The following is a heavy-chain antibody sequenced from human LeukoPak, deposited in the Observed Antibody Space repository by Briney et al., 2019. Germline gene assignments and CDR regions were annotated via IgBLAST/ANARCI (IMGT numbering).Heavy chain of an antibody. V-gene: IGHV4-38-2*02. CDR2: FFLKGST. Sequence: SETLSLTCTVSGYSITSAYYWGWIRQPPGKGLEWIGSFFLKGSTYYNPSLKSRVTISVDTSKNQFSLTLTSVTAADTALFYCARVSVEGRGPPRYHFDYWGQGTLVAVSS. J-gene: IGHJ4*02. D-gene: IGHD3-10*01. CDR1: GYSITSAYY. CDR3: ARVSVEGRGPPRYHFDY.